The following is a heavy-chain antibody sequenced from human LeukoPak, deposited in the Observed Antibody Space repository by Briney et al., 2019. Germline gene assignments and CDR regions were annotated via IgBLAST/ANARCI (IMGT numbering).Heavy chain of an antibody. CDR1: GYSFTSYA. V-gene: IGHV1-3*01. CDR3: ARDPQITMVRGVITNWFDP. J-gene: IGHJ5*02. CDR2: INAGNGNT. D-gene: IGHD3-10*01. Sequence: ASVKVSCKASGYSFTSYAMHWVRQAPGQRLEWMGWINAGNGNTKHSQKFQGRVIITRDTSASTAYMELSSLRSEDTAVYYCARDPQITMVRGVITNWFDPWGQGTLVTVSS.